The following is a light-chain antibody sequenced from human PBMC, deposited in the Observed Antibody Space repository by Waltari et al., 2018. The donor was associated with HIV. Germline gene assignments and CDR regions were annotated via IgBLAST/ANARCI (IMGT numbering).Light chain of an antibody. CDR3: QQYDSYPLT. CDR2: KAS. J-gene: IGKJ4*01. V-gene: IGKV1-5*03. CDR1: QSLSSW. Sequence: DFQMTQSPATLSASVGDRVTITCRASQSLSSWLAWYQQKPGKAPKVLIYKASSLGSGVPSRFSGSGSGTEFTLTISRLQPADFATYYCQQYDSYPLTFGGGTKVEIK.